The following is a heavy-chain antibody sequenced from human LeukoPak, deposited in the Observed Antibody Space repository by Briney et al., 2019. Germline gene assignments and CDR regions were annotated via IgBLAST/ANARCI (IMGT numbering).Heavy chain of an antibody. CDR1: GGSISSYY. J-gene: IGHJ4*02. D-gene: IGHD3-10*02. V-gene: IGHV4-59*01. Sequence: PSETLSLTCTVSGGSISSYYWSWIRQPPGKGLEWIGYIYYSGSTNYNPSLKSRVTISVDTSKNQFSLKLSSVTAADTAVYYCARGTRFGELSRIDYWGQGTLVTVSS. CDR3: ARGTRFGELSRIDY. CDR2: IYYSGST.